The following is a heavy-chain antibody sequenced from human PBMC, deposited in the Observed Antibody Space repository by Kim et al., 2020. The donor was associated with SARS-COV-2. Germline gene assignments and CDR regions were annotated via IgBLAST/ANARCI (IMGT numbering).Heavy chain of an antibody. CDR2: IFYDGSNK. D-gene: IGHD3-22*01. J-gene: IGHJ3*02. CDR1: GFTFSSYG. V-gene: IGHV3-33*01. Sequence: GGSLRLSCAASGFTFSSYGMHWVRQAPGKGLEWVSVIFYDGSNKYYADSVKGRFTISRDNSKNTLYLQMNSLRAEDTAVYYCASSHYYDSSGYYSTWGGAAFEIWGDGTIVTVSS. CDR3: ASSHYYDSSGYYSTWGGAAFEI.